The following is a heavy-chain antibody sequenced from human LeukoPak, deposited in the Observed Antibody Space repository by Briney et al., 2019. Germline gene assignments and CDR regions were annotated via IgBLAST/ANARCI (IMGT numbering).Heavy chain of an antibody. Sequence: ASVKVSCKASGYTLTNYALNWVRQAPGQGLEWMGWINTNTGNPTYAQGFAGRFVFSLDTSVNTAYLQISSLKAEDTAIYYCARVQGYCSTTSCYPHYWGQGTLVTVSS. CDR2: INTNTGNP. J-gene: IGHJ4*02. CDR3: ARVQGYCSTTSCYPHY. D-gene: IGHD2-2*01. CDR1: GYTLTNYA. V-gene: IGHV7-4-1*02.